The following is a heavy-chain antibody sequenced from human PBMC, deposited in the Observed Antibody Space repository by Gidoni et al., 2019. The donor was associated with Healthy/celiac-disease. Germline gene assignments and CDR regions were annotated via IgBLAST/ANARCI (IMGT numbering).Heavy chain of an antibody. CDR3: AKDRRYSYVSPFDL. Sequence: EVQLVESGGGLVQPGRSLRLAFAASGFTFDDYAVHWVREAPGKGLEWVSGISWNSGSIGYADSVKGRFTISRDNAKNSLYLQMNILRAEDTALYYCAKDRRYSYVSPFDLWGRGTLVTVSS. CDR1: GFTFDDYA. J-gene: IGHJ2*01. CDR2: ISWNSGSI. D-gene: IGHD5-18*01. V-gene: IGHV3-9*01.